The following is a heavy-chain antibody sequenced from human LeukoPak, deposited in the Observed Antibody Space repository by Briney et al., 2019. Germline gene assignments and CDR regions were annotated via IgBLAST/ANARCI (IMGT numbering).Heavy chain of an antibody. Sequence: PGGSLRLSCAASGFTFSSYAMSWVRQAPGKGLEWVSAISDSGGRTYYADSVKGRFTISRDNSKNTLYLQMNSLRAEDTAVYYCAKASSGKEGYFDYWGQGTLVTVSS. CDR3: AKASSGKEGYFDY. J-gene: IGHJ4*02. CDR2: ISDSGGRT. V-gene: IGHV3-23*01. CDR1: GFTFSSYA. D-gene: IGHD3-10*01.